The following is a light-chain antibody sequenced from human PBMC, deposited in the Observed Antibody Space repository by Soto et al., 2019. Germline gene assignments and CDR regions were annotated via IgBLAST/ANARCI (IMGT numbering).Light chain of an antibody. CDR3: QQFNKWPAFT. CDR2: HAS. J-gene: IGKJ3*01. CDR1: ESVYRN. Sequence: VMTQSPATLSVSPGGGVTLSCRASESVYRNLAWYQQRPGQPPRLLIFHASTRATGVPARFTGSGAGTEFALTTISLQSADFGVYYCQQFNKWPAFTVGPGNKVDFQ. V-gene: IGKV3-15*01.